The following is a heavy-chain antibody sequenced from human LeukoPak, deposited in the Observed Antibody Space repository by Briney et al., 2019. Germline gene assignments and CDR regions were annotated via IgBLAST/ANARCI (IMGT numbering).Heavy chain of an antibody. CDR2: IYYSGST. V-gene: IGHV4-31*03. D-gene: IGHD3-10*01. CDR3: ARDSVNTGGDP. Sequence: SETLSLTCTLSGGSISSGGYYWSWIRQHPGKGLEWIGYIYYSGSTSYNPSLKGRVTISVDTSKNQSSLKLSSVTAADTAVYYCARDSVNTGGDPWGQGTLVTVSS. CDR1: GGSISSGGYY. J-gene: IGHJ5*02.